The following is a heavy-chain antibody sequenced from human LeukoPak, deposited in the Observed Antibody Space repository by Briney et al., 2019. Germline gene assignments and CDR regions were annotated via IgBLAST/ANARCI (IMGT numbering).Heavy chain of an antibody. CDR3: ARAMSIAARLQTIFDY. J-gene: IGHJ4*02. D-gene: IGHD6-6*01. V-gene: IGHV4-59*08. CDR1: GGSIIDDY. CDR2: IYYSGST. Sequence: ASETLSLTCTVSGGSIIDDYWQWIRQPPGKGLEWIGYIYYSGSTNYNPSLKSRVTISVDTSKNQFSLNLTSVTAADTAVYYCARAMSIAARLQTIFDYWGQGTLVTVSS.